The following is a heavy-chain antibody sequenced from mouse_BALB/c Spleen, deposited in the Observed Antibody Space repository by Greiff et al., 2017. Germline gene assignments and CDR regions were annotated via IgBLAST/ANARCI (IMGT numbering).Heavy chain of an antibody. CDR2: INPSTGYT. CDR1: GYTFTSYW. J-gene: IGHJ2*01. Sequence: QVQLQQSGAELAKPGASVKMSCKASGYTFTSYWMHWVKQRPGQGLEWIGYINPSTGYTEYNQKFKDKATLTADKSSSTAYMQLSSLTSEDSAVYYCARSGLLRSYFDYWGQGTTLTVSS. CDR3: ARSGLLRSYFDY. D-gene: IGHD1-1*01. V-gene: IGHV1-7*01.